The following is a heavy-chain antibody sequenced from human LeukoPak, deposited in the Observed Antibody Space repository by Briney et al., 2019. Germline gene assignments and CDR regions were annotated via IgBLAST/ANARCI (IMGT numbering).Heavy chain of an antibody. CDR2: ISSSGSTI. J-gene: IGHJ4*02. CDR3: ARHLDYGGNLIFDS. D-gene: IGHD4-23*01. CDR1: GFTFSSYE. Sequence: GGSLRLSCAASGFTFSSYEMNWVRQAPGKGLEWVSYISSSGSTIYYADSVKGRFTISRDNSKNSLYLQMNSLRAEDTAVYYCARHLDYGGNLIFDSWGQGTLVTVSS. V-gene: IGHV3-48*03.